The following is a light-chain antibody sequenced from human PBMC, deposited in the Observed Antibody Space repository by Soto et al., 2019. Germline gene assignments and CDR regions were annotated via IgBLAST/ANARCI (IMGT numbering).Light chain of an antibody. CDR3: GTWDSSLSAVI. CDR2: DND. J-gene: IGLJ2*01. Sequence: QSVLTQRPSVSAAPGQKVTISCSGSSSNIGNNYVSWYQQLPGTAPKLLIYDNDKRPSGIPDRFSGSKSATSATLGITGLQTGDEADYYCGTWDSSLSAVIFGVGTKLTVL. CDR1: SSNIGNNY. V-gene: IGLV1-51*01.